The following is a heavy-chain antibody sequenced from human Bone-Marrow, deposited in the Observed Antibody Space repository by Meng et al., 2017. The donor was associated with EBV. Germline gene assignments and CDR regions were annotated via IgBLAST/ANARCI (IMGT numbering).Heavy chain of an antibody. CDR2: ISGSGGST. CDR3: ANLPRTSEDY. Sequence: EVQLLESGGGLVQPGGSLILSCAASGFTFSTYAMTWVRQAPGKGLEWVSAISGSGGSTYYADSVKGRFTISRDNSKNTLYLQMNSLRAEDTAVYYCANLPRTSEDYWGQGTLVTVSS. D-gene: IGHD2-2*01. CDR1: GFTFSTYA. J-gene: IGHJ4*02. V-gene: IGHV3-23*01.